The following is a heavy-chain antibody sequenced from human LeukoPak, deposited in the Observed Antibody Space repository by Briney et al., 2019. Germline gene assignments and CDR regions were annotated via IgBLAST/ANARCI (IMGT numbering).Heavy chain of an antibody. V-gene: IGHV1-18*01. CDR3: ARDASSGYSSSSKKRHFDY. J-gene: IGHJ4*02. D-gene: IGHD6-13*01. CDR1: GYTFTSYA. CDR2: ISAYNGNT. Sequence: GASVKVSCKASGYTFTSYAFRWVRQAPGQGLEWMGWISAYNGNTNYAQKLQGRVTMTTDTSTSTAYMELRSLRSDDTAVYYCARDASSGYSSSSKKRHFDYWGQGTLVTVSS.